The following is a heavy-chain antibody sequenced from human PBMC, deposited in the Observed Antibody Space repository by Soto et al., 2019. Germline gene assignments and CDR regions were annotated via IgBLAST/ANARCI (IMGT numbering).Heavy chain of an antibody. CDR3: ARGPPLSGTSYWYFDL. CDR2: IHYSGIT. CDR1: GASISRYY. V-gene: IGHV4-59*01. J-gene: IGHJ2*01. D-gene: IGHD1-1*01. Sequence: PSETLSLTCTVSGASISRYYCSWIRQPPGKGLEWIAYIHYSGITNYNPSLKSRVTISVDTSKNQFSLKLSSVTAADTAVYYCARGPPLSGTSYWYFDLWGRGTLVTVSS.